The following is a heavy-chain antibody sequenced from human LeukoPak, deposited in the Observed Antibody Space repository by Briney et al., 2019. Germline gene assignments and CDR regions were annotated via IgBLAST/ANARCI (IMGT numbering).Heavy chain of an antibody. V-gene: IGHV4-39*01. J-gene: IGHJ4*02. CDR2: IHYSGST. D-gene: IGHD5-18*01. CDR3: ARQDDGGYSYGNFDS. Sequence: SETLSLTCTVSGGSISSSNYYWGWIRQPPGTWLEWIGTIHYSGSTYYNPSLKSRVTISVDTSKNQFSLKMSSVTAADTAVYYCARQDDGGYSYGNFDSWGQGTLVTVSS. CDR1: GGSISSSNYY.